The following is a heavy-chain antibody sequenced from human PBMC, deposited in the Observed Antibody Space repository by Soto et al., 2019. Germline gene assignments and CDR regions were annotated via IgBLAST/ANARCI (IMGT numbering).Heavy chain of an antibody. D-gene: IGHD6-6*01. V-gene: IGHV5-51*01. J-gene: IGHJ3*02. CDR3: ASPCVDYSSPFKVFDI. CDR2: IYPGDSDT. Sequence: GESLKISCKGSGYSFTSYWIGWVRQMPGKGLEWMGIIYPGDSDTRYSPSFQGQVTISADKSISTAYLQWSSLKASDTAMYYWASPCVDYSSPFKVFDIWGKGKMV. CDR1: GYSFTSYW.